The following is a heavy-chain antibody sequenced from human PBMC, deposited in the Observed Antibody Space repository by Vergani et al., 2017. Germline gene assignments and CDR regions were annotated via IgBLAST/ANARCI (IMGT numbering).Heavy chain of an antibody. D-gene: IGHD2-2*01. V-gene: IGHV3-15*01. CDR3: TRGYCSTSSCLFDY. Sequence: EVQLVESGGGLVKPGGSLRLSCAASGFTFSNAWMSWVRQAPGKGLEWVGRIKSKTDGGTTDYAAPVKGRFTISRDDSKNTLYLQMNSLKTEDTAVYYCTRGYCSTSSCLFDYWGQGTLVTVSS. CDR1: GFTFSNAW. J-gene: IGHJ4*02. CDR2: IKSKTDGGTT.